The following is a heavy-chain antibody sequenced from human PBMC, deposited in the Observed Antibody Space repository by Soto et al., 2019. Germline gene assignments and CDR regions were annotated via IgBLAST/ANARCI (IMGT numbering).Heavy chain of an antibody. CDR3: ARSSYYDFWSGYFFDP. J-gene: IGHJ5*02. CDR1: GYSFTSYW. Sequence: GESLKISCKGSGYSFTSYWIGWVRQMPGKGLEWMGIIYPGDSDTRYSPSFQGQVTISADKPISTAYLQWSSLKASDTAMYYCARSSYYDFWSGYFFDPWGQGTLVTVSS. CDR2: IYPGDSDT. D-gene: IGHD3-3*01. V-gene: IGHV5-51*04.